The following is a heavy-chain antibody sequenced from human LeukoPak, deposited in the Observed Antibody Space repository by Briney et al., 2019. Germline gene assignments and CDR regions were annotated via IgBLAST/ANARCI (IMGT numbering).Heavy chain of an antibody. J-gene: IGHJ4*02. CDR3: ARGGNGVHYDY. CDR2: IRNKANSHTT. CDR1: GFTFSDHY. D-gene: IGHD2-8*01. V-gene: IGHV3-72*01. Sequence: GGPLRLSCAASGFTFSDHYMDWVRQAPGKGLEWVGRIRNKANSHTTEYAASVKGRFTVSRDDSKNSLNLQMNSLKIEDTAVYYCARGGNGVHYDYWGQGTLVTVSS.